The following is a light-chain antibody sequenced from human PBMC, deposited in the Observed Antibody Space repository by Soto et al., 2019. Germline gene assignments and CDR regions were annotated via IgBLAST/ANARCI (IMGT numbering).Light chain of an antibody. CDR2: GAS. J-gene: IGKJ4*01. V-gene: IGKV3-20*01. CDR1: QALSSSS. Sequence: EILLTQSPGTLSLYPGESGTLSCRAGQALSSSSLAWYQQKPGQAPRLLIYGASTRASGIPDRFSGGGSGTDFTLTISRLEPEDFAVYYCQQYGSSPGLTFGGGTKVDI. CDR3: QQYGSSPGLT.